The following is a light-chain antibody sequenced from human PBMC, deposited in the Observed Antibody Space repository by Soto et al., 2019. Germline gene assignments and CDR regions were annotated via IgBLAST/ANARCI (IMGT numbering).Light chain of an antibody. CDR2: EVS. CDR3: SSYTSTSPGV. V-gene: IGLV2-14*01. Sequence: QSALAQPASVAGSPGQSIIISCTGTSSDVGGYNYVSWHQQHPGRAPKLIIFEVSNRPSAVSNRFSGSRSGNTASLTIYGLQAEDEADYYCSSYTSTSPGVFGTGTKVTVL. J-gene: IGLJ1*01. CDR1: SSDVGGYNY.